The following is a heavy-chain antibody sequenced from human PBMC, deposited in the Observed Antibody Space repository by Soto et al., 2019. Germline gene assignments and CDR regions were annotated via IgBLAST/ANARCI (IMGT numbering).Heavy chain of an antibody. Sequence: EVQLVESGGGLVKPGGSLRLSCAASGFTFSSYSMNWVRQAPGKGLEWVSSISSSSSYIYYADSVKGRFTISRDNAKNSLYLKMNSLRAEDTAVYYCARDLGFSHSSGWYAPTRYAFDIWGQGTMVTVSS. V-gene: IGHV3-21*01. CDR1: GFTFSSYS. CDR2: ISSSSSYI. D-gene: IGHD6-19*01. J-gene: IGHJ3*02. CDR3: ARDLGFSHSSGWYAPTRYAFDI.